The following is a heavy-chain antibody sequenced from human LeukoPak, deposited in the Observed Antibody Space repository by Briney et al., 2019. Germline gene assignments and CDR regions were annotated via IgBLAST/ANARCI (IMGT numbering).Heavy chain of an antibody. J-gene: IGHJ4*02. Sequence: GSLRLSCAASGFTFSSYAMSWVRQAPGKGLEWVSAISGSGGSTYYADAVKGRFTISRDNSKNTLYLQMNRLRAEDTAVYYCAKDSMTDWRFDYWGQGTLVTVSS. D-gene: IGHD2/OR15-2a*01. CDR2: ISGSGGST. CDR1: GFTFSSYA. V-gene: IGHV3-23*01. CDR3: AKDSMTDWRFDY.